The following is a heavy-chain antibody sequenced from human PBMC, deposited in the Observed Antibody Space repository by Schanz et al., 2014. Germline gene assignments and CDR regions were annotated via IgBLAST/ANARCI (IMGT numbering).Heavy chain of an antibody. CDR3: ARIGGSVFDY. V-gene: IGHV3-21*04. CDR2: VSRSTPDI. D-gene: IGHD3-10*01. Sequence: EVQLVESGGGLVEPGGSLRLSCATSGFSLDIFAVRWVRQAPGKGLEWVSYVSRSTPDIYYADSVKGRFTISRDNSKNSLYLQMNSLRAEDTAVYYCARIGGSVFDYWAQGTLVTVSS. J-gene: IGHJ4*02. CDR1: GFSLDIFA.